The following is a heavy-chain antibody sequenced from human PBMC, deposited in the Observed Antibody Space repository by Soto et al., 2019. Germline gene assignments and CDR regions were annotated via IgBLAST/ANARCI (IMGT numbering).Heavy chain of an antibody. CDR2: IVADNGDT. CDR1: GYRFTDYA. Sequence: QVQLVQSGAEVQNPGASLKVSCKASGYRFTDYAIHWVRQVPGQTLEWMGWIVADNGDTKYSQNFKGRVTFTRDTSATTAYMELSSLRYEDTAVYYCARGSNPFHYWGQGTPVTVSS. D-gene: IGHD4-4*01. V-gene: IGHV1-3*01. CDR3: ARGSNPFHY. J-gene: IGHJ4*02.